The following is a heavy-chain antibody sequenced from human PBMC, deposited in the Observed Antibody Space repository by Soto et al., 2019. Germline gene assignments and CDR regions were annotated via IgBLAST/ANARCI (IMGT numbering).Heavy chain of an antibody. J-gene: IGHJ4*02. CDR3: ARGLALAGNY. Sequence: GGSLRLSCAASGFTFRSYAMNWVRQTQEKGLEWVSSISSTSTYTHYADSVKGRFTISRDNANNSLFLQMNSLRAEDTAIYYCARGLALAGNYWGQGALVTVSS. CDR2: ISSTSTYT. D-gene: IGHD6-19*01. V-gene: IGHV3-21*01. CDR1: GFTFRSYA.